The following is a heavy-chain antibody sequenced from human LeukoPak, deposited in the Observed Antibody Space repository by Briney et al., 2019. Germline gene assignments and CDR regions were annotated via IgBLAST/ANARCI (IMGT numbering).Heavy chain of an antibody. V-gene: IGHV4-30-4*01. D-gene: IGHD3-10*01. J-gene: IGHJ5*02. Sequence: SETLSLTCTVSGGSISGGDFWWSWIRQPPGKDLEWVAYISKTGSASSHPSLKSRVIISVDTSKNQFFLKLTSVTAADTAVYYCARRWGSGSHTDWFDTWSQGTLVTVSS. CDR2: ISKTGSA. CDR3: ARRWGSGSHTDWFDT. CDR1: GGSISGGDFW.